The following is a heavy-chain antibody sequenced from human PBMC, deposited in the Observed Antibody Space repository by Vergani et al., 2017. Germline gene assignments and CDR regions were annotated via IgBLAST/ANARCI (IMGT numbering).Heavy chain of an antibody. D-gene: IGHD2-21*01. V-gene: IGHV4-39*01. CDR2: IYYSGST. Sequence: QLQLQESGPGLVKPSATLSLTCSVSGASIRSSNYYWGWIRQPPGKGLEWIASIYYSGSTYYNPSLKSRVTISVDTSKNQFSLKLSSVTAAATAVYFCARHSTVEVLVKLGWIDPWGQGILVTVSS. CDR3: ARHSTVEVLVKLGWIDP. J-gene: IGHJ5*02. CDR1: GASIRSSNYY.